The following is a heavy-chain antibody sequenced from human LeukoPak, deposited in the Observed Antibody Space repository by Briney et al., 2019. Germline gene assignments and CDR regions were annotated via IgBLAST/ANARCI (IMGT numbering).Heavy chain of an antibody. CDR1: GFTFSSYA. Sequence: PGGSLRLSRAASGFTFSSYAMHWVRQAPGKGLEWVAVISYDGSNKYYADSVKGRFTISRDNSKNTLYLQMNSLRAEDTAVYYCARMSITMIVVVSGFDYWGQGTLVTVSS. V-gene: IGHV3-30*04. J-gene: IGHJ4*02. CDR3: ARMSITMIVVVSGFDY. D-gene: IGHD3-22*01. CDR2: ISYDGSNK.